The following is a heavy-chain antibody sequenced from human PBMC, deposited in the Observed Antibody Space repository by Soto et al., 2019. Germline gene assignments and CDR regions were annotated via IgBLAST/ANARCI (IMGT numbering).Heavy chain of an antibody. CDR2: ISSGGSTT. CDR1: GLTLSTYW. D-gene: IGHD1-26*01. V-gene: IGHV3-74*01. CDR3: AGGGQSGSHTYYFDY. Sequence: PGGSLRLSCAARGLTLSTYWMHWVRQAPGKGLVWVSRISSGGSTTDYADSVKGRFTISRDNAKNTLYLQMNSLTDEDTAMYYCAGGGQSGSHTYYFDYWGQGTLVTVSS. J-gene: IGHJ4*02.